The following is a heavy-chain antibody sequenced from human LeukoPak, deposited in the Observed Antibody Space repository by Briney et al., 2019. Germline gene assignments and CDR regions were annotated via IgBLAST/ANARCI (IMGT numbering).Heavy chain of an antibody. V-gene: IGHV6-1*01. J-gene: IGHJ4*02. CDR1: GDSVSSNSAA. CDR2: TYYRSKWYY. D-gene: IGHD1-26*01. Sequence: SQTLSLTCAISGDSVSSNSAAWNWIRQSPSRGLEWLGRTYYRSKWYYDYAVAVKSRISINPDTSKNQFSLQLSSVTPGDTAVYYCARDPVGGSTIFDYWGQGTLVTVSS. CDR3: ARDPVGGSTIFDY.